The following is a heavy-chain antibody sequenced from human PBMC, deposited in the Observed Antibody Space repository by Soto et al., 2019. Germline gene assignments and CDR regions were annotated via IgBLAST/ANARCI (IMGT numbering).Heavy chain of an antibody. D-gene: IGHD6-19*01. CDR3: AHSVVAGLGYYFDY. CDR1: GFSLSSTRVA. J-gene: IGHJ4*02. Sequence: QITLKESGPTLVKPTQTLTLTCTFSGFSLSSTRVAVGWIRQPPGKALEWLALIYLDDDKRYSPFLKSSITNAKDTYKNQVVLTMTNMDPVDTATYYCAHSVVAGLGYYFDYWGQGTLVTVSS. V-gene: IGHV2-5*02. CDR2: IYLDDDK.